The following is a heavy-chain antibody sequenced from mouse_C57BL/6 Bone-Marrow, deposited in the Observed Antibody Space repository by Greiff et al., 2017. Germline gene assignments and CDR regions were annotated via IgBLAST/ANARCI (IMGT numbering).Heavy chain of an antibody. CDR3: ARGDRVDDGEGDYAMGY. Sequence: QVQLQQSGPGLVQPSQSLSITCTVSGFSLTSYGVHWVRQSPGKGLEWLGVIWRGGSTDYNAACMSRLRITKDNSKSQVFFRMTSLQADDTARYYWARGDRVDDGEGDYAMGYWGQGTSVSVCS. CDR1: GFSLTSYG. D-gene: IGHD2-13*01. CDR2: IWRGGST. V-gene: IGHV2-5*01. J-gene: IGHJ4*01.